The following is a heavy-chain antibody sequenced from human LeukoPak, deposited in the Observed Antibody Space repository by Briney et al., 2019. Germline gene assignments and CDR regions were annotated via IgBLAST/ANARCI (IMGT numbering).Heavy chain of an antibody. Sequence: SETLSLTSTVSGFMYYYYRSWIRPPPRKGGGRIGYIHYNGVTNYNPTLKTRVTMSLDTSTNPASLNLSSLTAADPAVYYCARHMSSSGTYAHFGFWGQGTLVTVSS. V-gene: IGHV4-59*08. CDR1: GFMYYYY. J-gene: IGHJ4*02. CDR2: IHYNGVT. CDR3: ARHMSSSGTYAHFGF. D-gene: IGHD1-26*01.